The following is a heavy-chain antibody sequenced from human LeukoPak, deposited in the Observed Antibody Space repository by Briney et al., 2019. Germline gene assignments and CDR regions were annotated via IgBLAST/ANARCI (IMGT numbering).Heavy chain of an antibody. V-gene: IGHV3-23*01. D-gene: IGHD7-27*01. CDR3: ARDRNWGLEY. Sequence: GGSLRLFCAASGFTFSTYAMTWVRQAPGKGLEWVSRISGSGGSTYYADADSVKGRFTISRDNSKNTLYLQMNSLRAEDTAVYYCARDRNWGLEYWGQGTLLIVSS. J-gene: IGHJ4*02. CDR2: ISGSGGST. CDR1: GFTFSTYA.